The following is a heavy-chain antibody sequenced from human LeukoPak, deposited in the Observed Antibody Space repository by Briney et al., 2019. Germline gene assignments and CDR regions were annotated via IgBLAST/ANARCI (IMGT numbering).Heavy chain of an antibody. D-gene: IGHD6-19*01. J-gene: IGHJ4*02. CDR3: TFSEWLGDLVY. Sequence: GGSLRLSCAASGFTVSSNYMSWVRQAPGKGLEWVSVIYSGGSTYYADSVKVRFTISRDNSKNTLYLQMNSLRAEDTAVYYCTFSEWLGDLVYWGQGTLVTVSS. CDR1: GFTVSSNY. V-gene: IGHV3-53*01. CDR2: IYSGGST.